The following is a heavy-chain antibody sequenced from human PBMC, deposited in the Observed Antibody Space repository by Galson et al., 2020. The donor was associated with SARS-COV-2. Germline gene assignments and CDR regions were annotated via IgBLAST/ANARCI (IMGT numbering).Heavy chain of an antibody. CDR1: GFIFRKNY. Sequence: GGSLRLSCAASGFIFRKNYMSWVRQAPGKGLEWVSVIYTSGATYYADAVRGRCSITRDNSKNTLFLQMNSLGAEDTAIYYCVTAETHLPHLGWGQGTLVTVSS. CDR3: VTAETHLPHLG. J-gene: IGHJ4*02. V-gene: IGHV3-53*01. CDR2: IYTSGAT. D-gene: IGHD3-16*01.